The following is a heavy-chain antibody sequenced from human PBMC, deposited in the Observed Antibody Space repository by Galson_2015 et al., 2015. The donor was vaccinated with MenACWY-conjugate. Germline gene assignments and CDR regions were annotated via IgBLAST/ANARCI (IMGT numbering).Heavy chain of an antibody. CDR1: GDTFTSYA. CDR3: ARADSSGSAEYFQY. J-gene: IGHJ1*01. CDR2: INPIFGTA. D-gene: IGHD3-22*01. V-gene: IGHV1-69*13. Sequence: AVKVACKASGDTFTSYAINWVRQAPGQGLEWMGGINPIFGTANYAQKFQVRVTITADESTSTAYMELSSLRSEDTAVYYCARADSSGSAEYFQYWGQGTLVTVSS.